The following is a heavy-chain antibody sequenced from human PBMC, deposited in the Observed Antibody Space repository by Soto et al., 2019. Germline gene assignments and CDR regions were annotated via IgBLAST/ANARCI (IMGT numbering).Heavy chain of an antibody. J-gene: IGHJ6*01. CDR1: GFSFGNYA. CDR2: VAHDGSWT. CDR3: ARLRHVWFGELLGFLDV. D-gene: IGHD3-10*01. V-gene: IGHV3-23*01. Sequence: GGSLRLSCAASGFSFGNYAMTWVRQAPGKGLEWVSTVAHDGSWTFYADSVKGRFTISRDNSKNTLYLQMNSLRAEDTAVYYCARLRHVWFGELLGFLDVWGQGTTVTVSS.